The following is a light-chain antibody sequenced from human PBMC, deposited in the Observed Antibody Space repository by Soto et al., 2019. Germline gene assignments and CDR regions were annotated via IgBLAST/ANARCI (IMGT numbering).Light chain of an antibody. CDR2: AAS. CDR3: QQANSFPWT. CDR1: QDISSW. V-gene: IGKV1-12*01. J-gene: IGKJ1*01. Sequence: DLQMTQSPSSVSASVGDRVTITCRASQDISSWLAWYQQKPGKVPKLLIYAASSLQSGVPSRFSGSGSGTDFTLIISSLQPEDFATYYCQQANSFPWTFGPGTKVEIK.